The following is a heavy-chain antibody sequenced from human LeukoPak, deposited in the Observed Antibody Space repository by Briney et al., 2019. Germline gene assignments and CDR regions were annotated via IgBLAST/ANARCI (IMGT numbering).Heavy chain of an antibody. CDR1: VFTFSIYS. V-gene: IGHV3-21*01. CDR2: LSSSGSYI. J-gene: IGHJ4*02. D-gene: IGHD5-18*01. CDR3: ARGSGVQVWSSLDY. Sequence: PGGSLRLSCAASVFTFSIYSMNWVRHAPGKGLEGVSSLSSSGSYIYYADSVKGRFTISRDNAKNSLHLQMNSLRAEDTALYYCARGSGVQVWSSLDYWGQGTLVTVSS.